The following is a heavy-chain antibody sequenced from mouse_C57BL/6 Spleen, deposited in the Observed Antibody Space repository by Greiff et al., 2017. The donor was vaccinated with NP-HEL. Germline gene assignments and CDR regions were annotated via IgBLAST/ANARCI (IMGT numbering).Heavy chain of an antibody. CDR2: IDPENGDT. V-gene: IGHV14-4*01. CDR1: GFNIKDDY. J-gene: IGHJ3*01. CDR3: TTADDYDRTWFAY. Sequence: EVQLQQSGAELVRPGASVKLSCTASGFNIKDDYMHWVKQRPEQGLEWIGWIDPENGDTESASQFQGKATITADTSSNTAYLQLSSLTSEDTAVYYCTTADDYDRTWFAYWGQGTLVTVSA. D-gene: IGHD2-4*01.